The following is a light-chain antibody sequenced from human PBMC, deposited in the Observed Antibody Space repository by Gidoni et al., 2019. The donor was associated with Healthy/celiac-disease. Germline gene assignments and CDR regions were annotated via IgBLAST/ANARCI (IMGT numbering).Light chain of an antibody. CDR3: QQYGSSPPLT. CDR2: GAA. CDR1: QSVSSSY. Sequence: DIVFTPSPDTLSLSPGERATLSCRASQSVSSSYLAWYQQKPGQAPRLLIYGAASRATGIPDRVSGSGSGTDFTLTISRLEPEDFAVYYCQQYGSSPPLTFXGXTKVEIK. J-gene: IGKJ4*01. V-gene: IGKV3-20*01.